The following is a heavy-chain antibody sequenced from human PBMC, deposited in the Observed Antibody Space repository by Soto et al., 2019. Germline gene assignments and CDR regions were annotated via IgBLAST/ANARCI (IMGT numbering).Heavy chain of an antibody. D-gene: IGHD6-13*01. CDR3: ARLSTPGIAAAGTFDY. CDR2: IYYSGST. V-gene: IGHV4-59*01. Sequence: PSETLSLTCTVSGGSISSYYWSWIRQPPGKGLEWIGYIYYSGSTNYNPSLKSRVTISVDTSKNQFSLKLSSVTAADTAVYYCARLSTPGIAAAGTFDYWGQGTLVTVSS. CDR1: GGSISSYY. J-gene: IGHJ4*02.